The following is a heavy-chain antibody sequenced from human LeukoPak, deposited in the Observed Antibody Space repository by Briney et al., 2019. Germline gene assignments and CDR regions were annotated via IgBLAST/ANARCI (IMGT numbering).Heavy chain of an antibody. Sequence: PGGSLRLSXAASGIIFSDFGMHWVRQAPGKGLEWMAIIWYDGSNKYYADSVKGRFTISRDNSQNTMYLKMNSLRAEDSAVYYCAKATCSGANCFSNSRDAFDVWGQGTMVTVSS. V-gene: IGHV3-33*06. CDR3: AKATCSGANCFSNSRDAFDV. J-gene: IGHJ3*01. CDR1: GIIFSDFG. D-gene: IGHD2-15*01. CDR2: IWYDGSNK.